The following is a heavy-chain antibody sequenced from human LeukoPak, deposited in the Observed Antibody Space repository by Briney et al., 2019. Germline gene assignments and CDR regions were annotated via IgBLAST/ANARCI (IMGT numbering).Heavy chain of an antibody. Sequence: PSGTLSLTCTVSGGSISSSSYYWGWIRQPPGKGLEWLGRIYYSGKTYYNPSLKSRVTISVDTSKNQFSLKLSSVTAADTAVYYCARDLYNWNDDEGRAFDIWGQGTMVTVSS. J-gene: IGHJ3*02. CDR1: GGSISSSSYY. CDR3: ARDLYNWNDDEGRAFDI. CDR2: IYYSGKT. V-gene: IGHV4-39*07. D-gene: IGHD1-20*01.